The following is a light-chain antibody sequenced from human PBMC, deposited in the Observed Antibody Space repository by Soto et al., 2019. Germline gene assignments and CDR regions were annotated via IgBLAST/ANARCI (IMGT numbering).Light chain of an antibody. CDR3: QQYGDWPLT. J-gene: IGKJ4*01. CDR1: QSVGSN. CDR2: ASS. V-gene: IGKV3-15*01. Sequence: EIVLTQSPATLSVSPGERATLSCRASQSVGSNFAWYQQKPGQAPRLLIFASSTRATSVPARFSGSGSGTEFTLTISSLQSEDFAVYYCQQYGDWPLTFGGGAKVEIE.